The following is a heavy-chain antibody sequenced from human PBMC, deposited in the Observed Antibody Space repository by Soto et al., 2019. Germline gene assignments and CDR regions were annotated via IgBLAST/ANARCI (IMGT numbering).Heavy chain of an antibody. V-gene: IGHV3-21*01. D-gene: IGHD6-6*01. J-gene: IGHJ4*02. Sequence: GGSLRLSCAASECNISSYSMNWVRKATGKGLEWVSSISSSSSYIYYADSVKGRFTISRDNAKNSLYLQMNSLRAEDTAVYYCARDPGKLVRLYYFAYWGQGTLVTVSS. CDR2: ISSSSSYI. CDR1: ECNISSYS. CDR3: ARDPGKLVRLYYFAY.